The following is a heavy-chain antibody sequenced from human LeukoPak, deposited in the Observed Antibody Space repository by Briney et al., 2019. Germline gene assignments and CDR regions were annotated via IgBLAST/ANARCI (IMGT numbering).Heavy chain of an antibody. CDR3: AKVGPLAFYYMDV. V-gene: IGHV3-30*02. J-gene: IGHJ6*03. Sequence: GGSLRLSCAASGFTFSSYGMHWVRQAPGKGLEWVAFIRYDGSNKYYADSVKGRFTFSRDNSKNTLYLQMNSLRAEDTAVYYCAKVGPLAFYYMDVWGKGTTVTVSS. CDR2: IRYDGSNK. CDR1: GFTFSSYG. D-gene: IGHD3-10*01.